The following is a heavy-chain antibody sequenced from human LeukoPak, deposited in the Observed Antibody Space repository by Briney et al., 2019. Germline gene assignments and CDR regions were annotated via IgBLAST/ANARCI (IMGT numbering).Heavy chain of an antibody. CDR1: GGSFSGYY. CDR3: ARAIFGVVIIPPPYYMDV. CDR2: INHSGST. D-gene: IGHD3-3*01. J-gene: IGHJ6*03. V-gene: IGHV4-34*01. Sequence: SETLSLTCAVYGGSFSGYYWSWIRQPAGKGLEWIGEINHSGSTNYNPSLKSRVTISVDTSKNQFSLKLSSVTAADTAVYYCARAIFGVVIIPPPYYMDVWGKGTTVTVSS.